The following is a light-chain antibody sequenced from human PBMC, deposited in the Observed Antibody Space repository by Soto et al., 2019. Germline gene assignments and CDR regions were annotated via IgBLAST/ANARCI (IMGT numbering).Light chain of an antibody. CDR2: AAS. J-gene: IGKJ1*01. CDR3: QQLNSYPEWT. Sequence: DIQLTQSPSFLSASVGDRVTITCRASQGISSYLAWYQQKPGKAPKLLIYAASTLQGGVPSRFSGSGSGTEFTLTISSLQPEDFATYYCQQLNSYPEWTFGQGTKVEIK. V-gene: IGKV1-9*01. CDR1: QGISSY.